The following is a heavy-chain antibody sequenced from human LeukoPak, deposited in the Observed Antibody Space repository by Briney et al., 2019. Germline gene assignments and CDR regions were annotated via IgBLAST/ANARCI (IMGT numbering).Heavy chain of an antibody. Sequence: GGSLRLSCAASGTYWMHWVRQAPGKGLVWVSHINSDGSWTGYADSVKGRFTISKDNAKNTVSLQMNNLRAEDTAVYYCVTFYETYWGRGTLVTVSS. J-gene: IGHJ4*02. CDR3: VTFYETY. CDR2: INSDGSWT. D-gene: IGHD2/OR15-2a*01. CDR1: GTYW. V-gene: IGHV3-74*01.